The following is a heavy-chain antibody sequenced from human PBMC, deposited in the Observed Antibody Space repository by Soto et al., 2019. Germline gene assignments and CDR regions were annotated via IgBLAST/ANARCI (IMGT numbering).Heavy chain of an antibody. J-gene: IGHJ4*02. CDR2: IYWDDDK. CDR3: AHRGYSTTNRHFDY. D-gene: IGHD6-13*01. V-gene: IGHV2-5*02. CDR1: GFSLSTSGVG. Sequence: SGPTLVNPTQTLTLTCTFSGFSLSTSGVGVGWIRQPPGKALEWLALIYWDDDKRYSPSLKSRLTITKDASKNQVVLTMTNMDPVDTATYYCAHRGYSTTNRHFDYWGQGTLVTVSS.